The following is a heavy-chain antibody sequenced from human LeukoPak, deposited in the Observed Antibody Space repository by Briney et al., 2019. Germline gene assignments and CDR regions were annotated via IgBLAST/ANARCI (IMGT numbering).Heavy chain of an antibody. J-gene: IGHJ6*02. Sequence: GGSLRLSCAASGFTFSSYWMHWVRHTPGKGLVWVSRIDSDGSYTSYADSVKGRFTISRDNAKNTLYLQMHSLRAEDMAVHYCARGAPMDVWGQGTTVTVSS. V-gene: IGHV3-74*01. D-gene: IGHD3-16*01. CDR2: IDSDGSYT. CDR1: GFTFSSYW. CDR3: ARGAPMDV.